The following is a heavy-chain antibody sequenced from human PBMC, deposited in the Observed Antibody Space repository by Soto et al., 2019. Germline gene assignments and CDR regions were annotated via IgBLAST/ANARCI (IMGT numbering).Heavy chain of an antibody. CDR2: IYYSGST. D-gene: IGHD4-17*01. J-gene: IGHJ6*02. Sequence: SETLSLTCTVSGGSISSYYWSWIRQPPGKGLEWIGYIYYSGSTNYNPSLKSRVTISVDTSKNQFSLKLSSVTAADTAVYYCARATVVTSLGYYYGMDVWGQGTTVTVSS. CDR3: ARATVVTSLGYYYGMDV. CDR1: GGSISSYY. V-gene: IGHV4-59*01.